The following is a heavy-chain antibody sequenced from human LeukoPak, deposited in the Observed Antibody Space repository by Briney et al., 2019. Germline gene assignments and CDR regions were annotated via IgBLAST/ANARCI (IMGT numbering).Heavy chain of an antibody. CDR1: GGSISSYY. CDR2: IYYSGST. D-gene: IGHD6-19*01. J-gene: IGHJ4*02. V-gene: IGHV4-59*01. Sequence: PSETLSLTCTVSGGSISSYYWSWLRQPPGKGLEWIGYIYYSGSTNYNPSLKSRVTISVDTSKNQFSLKLSSVIAADTAVYYCASADHKYSSGWFYFDYWGQGTLVTVSS. CDR3: ASADHKYSSGWFYFDY.